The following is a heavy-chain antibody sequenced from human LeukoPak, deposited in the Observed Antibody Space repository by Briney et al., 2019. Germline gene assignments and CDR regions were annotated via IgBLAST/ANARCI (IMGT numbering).Heavy chain of an antibody. J-gene: IGHJ4*02. D-gene: IGHD2-2*01. CDR3: ARGHPAARRPIQPAGLGY. V-gene: IGHV1-69*05. Sequence: ASVKVSCKASGGTFSSYAISWVRQAPGQGLEWMGGIIPIFGTANYVQKFQGRVTITTDESTSTAYMELSSLRSEDTAVYYCARGHPAARRPIQPAGLGYWGQGTLVTVSS. CDR2: IIPIFGTA. CDR1: GGTFSSYA.